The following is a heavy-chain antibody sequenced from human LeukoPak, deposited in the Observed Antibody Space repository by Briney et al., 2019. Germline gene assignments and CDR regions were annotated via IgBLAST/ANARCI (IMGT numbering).Heavy chain of an antibody. V-gene: IGHV1-46*01. CDR3: ARSYSFGSGSYIFPCDY. J-gene: IGHJ4*02. Sequence: ASVKVSCKASGYTFTSYYMHWVRQAPGQGLEWMGIINPSGGSTSYAQKFQGRVTMTRDTSTSTVYMELSSLRSEDTAVYYCARSYSFGSGSYIFPCDYWGQGTLVTVSS. CDR2: INPSGGST. CDR1: GYTFTSYY. D-gene: IGHD3-10*01.